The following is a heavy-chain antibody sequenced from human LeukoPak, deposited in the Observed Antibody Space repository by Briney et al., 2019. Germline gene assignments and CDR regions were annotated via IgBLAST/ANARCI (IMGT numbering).Heavy chain of an antibody. J-gene: IGHJ5*02. CDR1: GGTFSSYA. CDR2: IIPIFGTA. D-gene: IGHD5-12*01. Sequence: SVKVSCKASGGTFSSYAISWVRQAPGQGLEWMGGIIPIFGTANYAQKFQGRVTITTDESTGTAYMELSSLRSEDTAVYYCARALHSGYDSSWFDPWGQGTLVTVSS. CDR3: ARALHSGYDSSWFDP. V-gene: IGHV1-69*05.